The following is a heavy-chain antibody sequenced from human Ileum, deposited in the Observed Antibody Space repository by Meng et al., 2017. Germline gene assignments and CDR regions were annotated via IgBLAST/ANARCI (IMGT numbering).Heavy chain of an antibody. Sequence: GGSLRLSCAASGSTFSSYAMSWVRQAPGKGLEWVSSISDSGGSTYYADSVKGRFTISRDNSKNTLYLQMNSLRAEDTAVYYYARVMDTTLLFYFDYWGQGTLVTVSS. J-gene: IGHJ4*02. CDR3: ARVMDTTLLFYFDY. V-gene: IGHV3-23*01. CDR2: ISDSGGST. D-gene: IGHD5-18*01. CDR1: GSTFSSYA.